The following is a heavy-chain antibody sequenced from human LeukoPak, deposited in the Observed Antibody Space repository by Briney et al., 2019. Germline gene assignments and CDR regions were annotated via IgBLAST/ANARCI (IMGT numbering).Heavy chain of an antibody. CDR1: GFTVSSNY. CDR3: AKSNGYGLVDI. J-gene: IGHJ3*02. D-gene: IGHD3-10*01. V-gene: IGHV4-59*02. CDR2: IFYSGST. Sequence: GSLRLSCAVSGFTVSSNYMSWVRQAPGKGLEWIGNIFYSGSTYYSPSLRSRVTISLDTSRNQFSLKLNSVTAADTAVYYCAKSNGYGLVDIWGQGTMVTVSS.